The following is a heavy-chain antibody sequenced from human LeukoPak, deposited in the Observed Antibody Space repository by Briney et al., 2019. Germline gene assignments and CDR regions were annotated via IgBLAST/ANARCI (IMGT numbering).Heavy chain of an antibody. V-gene: IGHV3-30*18. CDR1: GFTFSSYG. J-gene: IGHJ4*02. CDR3: AKDSVKVLNY. Sequence: GSLRLSCAASGFTFSSYGMHWVRQAPGKGLEWVAVISYDGSNKYYADSVKGRFTISRDNSKNTLYLQMNSLRAEDTAVYYCAKDSVKVLNYWGQGTLVTVSS. CDR2: ISYDGSNK.